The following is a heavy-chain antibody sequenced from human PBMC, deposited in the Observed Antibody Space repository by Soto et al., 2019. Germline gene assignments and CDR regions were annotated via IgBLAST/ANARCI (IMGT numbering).Heavy chain of an antibody. CDR3: ATRGSWYACDI. Sequence: ASVKVSCKVSGYTLTELSMQWGRQAPGKGLEWMGGFDPEDGETIYAQKFQGRVTMTEDTSTDTAYMELSSRRSEDTAVYYCATRGSWYACDIWGQGTMVTGS. D-gene: IGHD6-13*01. CDR2: FDPEDGET. J-gene: IGHJ3*02. V-gene: IGHV1-24*01. CDR1: GYTLTELS.